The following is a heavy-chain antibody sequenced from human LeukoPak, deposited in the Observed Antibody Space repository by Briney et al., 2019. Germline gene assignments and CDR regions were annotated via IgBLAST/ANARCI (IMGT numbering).Heavy chain of an antibody. CDR2: IYYSGST. D-gene: IGHD3-10*01. J-gene: IGHJ2*01. CDR3: ARAVRRVNWYFDL. CDR1: GCSIGSGSYY. Sequence: SETLSLTCTVSGCSIGSGSYYWGWIRQPPGKGLEWIGRIYYSGSTYYNPSLKSRITNTVETSKNQFSLKLSPVTAADTAVYYCARAVRRVNWYFDLWGGGTMVTVSS. V-gene: IGHV4-39*07.